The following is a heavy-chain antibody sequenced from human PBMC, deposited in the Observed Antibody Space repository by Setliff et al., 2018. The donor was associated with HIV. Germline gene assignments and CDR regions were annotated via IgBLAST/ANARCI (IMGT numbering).Heavy chain of an antibody. CDR3: ARVFDPTYYDFWRFDP. V-gene: IGHV4-31*03. D-gene: IGHD3-3*01. Sequence: SETLSLTCTVSGDSISSCISTHYCTWIRQHPGKGLEWIGYIFYNGSTYYNPSLKSRVAISVDTSKNQFSLRLSSMTAADTAVYYCARVFDPTYYDFWRFDPWDQGTLVTVSS. CDR2: IFYNGST. J-gene: IGHJ5*02. CDR1: GDSISSCISTHY.